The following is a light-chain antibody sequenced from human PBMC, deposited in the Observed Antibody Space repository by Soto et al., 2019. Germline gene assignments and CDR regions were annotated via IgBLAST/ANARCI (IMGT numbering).Light chain of an antibody. CDR2: GAS. Sequence: ENVLTQSPGTLSLSPGERATLSCRASQSVSGNYLAWYQHKPGQAPRLLIYGASSRATGIADRFSGSGSGTDFSLTVSRLEPEDFAVYDCPQYGCSPLPGGSSLPFGGGTKVEIK. V-gene: IGKV3-20*01. J-gene: IGKJ4*01. CDR1: QSVSGNY. CDR3: PQYGCSPLPGGSSLP.